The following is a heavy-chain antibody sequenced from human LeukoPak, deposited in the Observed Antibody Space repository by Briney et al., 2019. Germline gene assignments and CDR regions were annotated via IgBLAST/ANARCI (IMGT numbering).Heavy chain of an antibody. CDR3: ATELGYTGPASFDY. CDR1: GFTFSSYG. V-gene: IGHV3-33*01. J-gene: IGHJ4*02. D-gene: IGHD5-18*01. CDR2: IWYDGSNK. Sequence: GRSLRLSCAPSGFTFSSYGMHWVRQAPGKGMEWVAVIWYDGSNKYYADSVKGRFTISRDNSKNTLYLQMNSLKTEDTAVYYCATELGYTGPASFDYWGQGTLVTVSS.